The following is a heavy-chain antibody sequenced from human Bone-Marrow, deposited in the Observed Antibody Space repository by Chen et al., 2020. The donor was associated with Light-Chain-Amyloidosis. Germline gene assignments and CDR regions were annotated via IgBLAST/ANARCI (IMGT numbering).Heavy chain of an antibody. CDR2: IRTKNSGYTT. Sequence: EVQLVESGGGLVQPGGPLRLACVASGFTFSDSGIHWVRQASGKGLEWLGRIRTKNSGYTTSYAAPVEGRFTVSRDDSKTTAYLQMDSLKIEDTALYYCVASHVIVGALESWGQGTLVIVSP. J-gene: IGHJ4*02. V-gene: IGHV3-73*01. CDR1: GFTFSDSG. CDR3: VASHVIVGALES. D-gene: IGHD2-21*01.